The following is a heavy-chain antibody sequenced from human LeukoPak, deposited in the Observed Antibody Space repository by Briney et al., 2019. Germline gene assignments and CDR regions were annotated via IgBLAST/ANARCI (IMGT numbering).Heavy chain of an antibody. CDR2: IKQDGSEK. Sequence: GESLRLSCAASEFTYTAYWMSWVRQAPGKGLEWVANIKQDGSEKYYVDSVKGRFTISRDNAKNSLYLQMNSLRAEDTAVYYCARVSSSSWYLHAFDIWGQGTMVTVSS. V-gene: IGHV3-7*01. J-gene: IGHJ3*02. CDR3: ARVSSSSWYLHAFDI. CDR1: EFTYTAYW. D-gene: IGHD6-13*01.